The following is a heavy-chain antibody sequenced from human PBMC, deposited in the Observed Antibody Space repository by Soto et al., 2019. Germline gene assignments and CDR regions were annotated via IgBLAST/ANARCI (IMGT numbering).Heavy chain of an antibody. D-gene: IGHD3-22*01. V-gene: IGHV1-69*13. Sequence: SVEVSCRASGGTFSSYAISWVRQAPGQGLEWMGGIIPIFGTANYAQKFQGRVTITADESTSTAYMELSSLRSEDTAVYYCALYYYDSSGYYYYFDYWGQGTLVTV. CDR3: ALYYYDSSGYYYYFDY. J-gene: IGHJ4*02. CDR1: GGTFSSYA. CDR2: IIPIFGTA.